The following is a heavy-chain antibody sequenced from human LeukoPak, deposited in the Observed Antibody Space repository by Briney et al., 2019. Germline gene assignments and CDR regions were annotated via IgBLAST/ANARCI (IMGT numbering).Heavy chain of an antibody. CDR2: IRSKANSYAT. CDR3: TRPRLAELSNYYYYGMGV. D-gene: IGHD1-14*01. J-gene: IGHJ6*02. V-gene: IGHV3-73*01. Sequence: GGSLKLSCAASGFTFSGSATHWVRQASGKGLEWVGRIRSKANSYATAYAASVKGRFTISRDDSKNTAYLQMNSLKTEDTAVYYCTRPRLAELSNYYYYGMGVWGQGTTVTVSS. CDR1: GFTFSGSA.